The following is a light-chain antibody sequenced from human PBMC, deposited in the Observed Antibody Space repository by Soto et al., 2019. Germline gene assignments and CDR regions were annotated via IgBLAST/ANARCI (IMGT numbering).Light chain of an antibody. Sequence: EIVLTQSPGTLSLSPGERATLSFSASQSVSSSYLAWYQQKPGQAPRLLIYNASSRATGIPDRFSGSGSGTDFTLTISRLEPEDFAVYYCQQYGNSRGTFGQGTKVDIK. CDR3: QQYGNSRGT. J-gene: IGKJ1*01. CDR1: QSVSSSY. CDR2: NAS. V-gene: IGKV3-20*01.